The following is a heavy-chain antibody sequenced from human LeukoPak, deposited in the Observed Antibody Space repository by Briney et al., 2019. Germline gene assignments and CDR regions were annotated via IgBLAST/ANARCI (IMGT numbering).Heavy chain of an antibody. CDR3: ARRRYNWNAIDY. CDR2: ISSSGSTI. J-gene: IGHJ4*02. V-gene: IGHV3-11*01. D-gene: IGHD1-20*01. CDR1: GFTFSTYY. Sequence: PGGPLSLPWAAPGFTFSTYYRSWSRQAQGKGLEGVSYISSSGSTIYYADSVKGRFTISRDNAKNSLYLQMNSLRAEDTAVYFCARRRYNWNAIDYWGQGTLVTVSS.